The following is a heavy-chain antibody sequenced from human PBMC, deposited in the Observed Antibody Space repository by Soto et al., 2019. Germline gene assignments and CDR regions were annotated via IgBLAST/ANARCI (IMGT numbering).Heavy chain of an antibody. CDR2: INSYNANT. D-gene: IGHD3-16*01. CDR1: GYTFTNYG. CDR3: ASDRVGGIWGDAFDI. V-gene: IGHV1-18*04. J-gene: IGHJ3*02. Sequence: ASVKVSCKTSGYTFTNYGIHGVRPAPGQGLEWMGWINSYNANTHFAQKLQERVTMTTEPSTTTAYMELRSLTSDDTAVYYCASDRVGGIWGDAFDIWGQGTVVTVSS.